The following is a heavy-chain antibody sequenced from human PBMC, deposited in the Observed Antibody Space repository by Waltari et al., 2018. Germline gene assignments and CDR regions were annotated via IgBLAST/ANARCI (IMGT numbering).Heavy chain of an antibody. V-gene: IGHV3-48*03. CDR2: IGSSDTTT. J-gene: IGHJ4*02. Sequence: EAQLVESGGGLVQSGGSLRLSCVASGFTFFGHELNWVRQAPGRGLEWLSSIGSSDTTTSYADSVKGRFTISRDNAKNSVFLQMDSLRAADTAVYFCARGGLNNYYNSFDNWGEGTLVTVSS. D-gene: IGHD3-10*01. CDR3: ARGGLNNYYNSFDN. CDR1: GFTFFGHE.